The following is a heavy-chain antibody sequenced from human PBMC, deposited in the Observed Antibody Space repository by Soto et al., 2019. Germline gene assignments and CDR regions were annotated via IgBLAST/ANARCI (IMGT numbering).Heavy chain of an antibody. CDR2: IYSGGST. Sequence: EVQLVESGGGLVQPGGSLRLSCAASGFTVXSNYMSWVRQAPGKGLEWVSVIYSGGSTYYADSVKGRFTISRDNSKNTLYLQMNSLRAEDTAVYYCARAVYDYIWGSYRPNWFDPWGQGTLVTVSS. CDR3: ARAVYDYIWGSYRPNWFDP. CDR1: GFTVXSNY. D-gene: IGHD3-16*02. J-gene: IGHJ5*02. V-gene: IGHV3-66*01.